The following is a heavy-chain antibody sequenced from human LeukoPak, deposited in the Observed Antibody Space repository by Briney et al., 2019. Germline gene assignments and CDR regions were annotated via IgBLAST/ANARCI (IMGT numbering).Heavy chain of an antibody. V-gene: IGHV4-38-2*02. CDR3: AREGAVPGIDP. J-gene: IGHJ5*02. CDR2: ISHSGTT. Sequence: PSEPLSLTCAVSGYSITSGFSWGWIRHPPGKGLEWIGTISHSGTTDYKSTLESRLTISMDTSKNLFSLRLTSVTAADTAVYYCAREGAVPGIDPWGQGTLVTVSS. D-gene: IGHD3-16*01. CDR1: GYSITSGFS.